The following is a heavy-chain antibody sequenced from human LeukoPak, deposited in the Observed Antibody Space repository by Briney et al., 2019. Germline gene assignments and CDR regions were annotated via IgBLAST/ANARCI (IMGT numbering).Heavy chain of an antibody. Sequence: SETLSLTCAVSGYSMSSSYYWGWIRQPPGKGLEWIGSIYHSGSTYYNPSLKSRVTISVDRSKNQFSLKVNSVTAADTAVYYCARDMGYGDCVRLGDYWGQGTLVTVSS. J-gene: IGHJ4*02. CDR3: ARDMGYGDCVRLGDY. D-gene: IGHD4-17*01. V-gene: IGHV4-38-2*02. CDR1: GYSMSSSYY. CDR2: IYHSGST.